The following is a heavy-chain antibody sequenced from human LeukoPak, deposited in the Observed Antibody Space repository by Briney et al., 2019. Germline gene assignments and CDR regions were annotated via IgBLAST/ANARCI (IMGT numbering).Heavy chain of an antibody. V-gene: IGHV4-59*08. CDR3: ARHGVENGVDV. D-gene: IGHD3-16*01. Sequence: SETLSLTCSVSDGSISGYYWSWIRQPPGRGLEWAGYLYYTGSTNYNASLRSRVTISGDTSKNQFSLNLSSVTAADTAVYYCARHGVENGVDVWGQGTTVTVSS. CDR1: DGSISGYY. J-gene: IGHJ6*02. CDR2: LYYTGST.